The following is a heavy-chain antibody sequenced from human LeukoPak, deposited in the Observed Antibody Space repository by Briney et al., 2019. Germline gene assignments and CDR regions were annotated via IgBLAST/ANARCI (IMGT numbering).Heavy chain of an antibody. CDR2: ISYDGSNK. V-gene: IGHV3-30-3*01. CDR1: GFTFSSYA. CDR3: ARGREYYDFWSGYPDFDY. J-gene: IGHJ4*02. D-gene: IGHD3-3*01. Sequence: GRSLRLSRAASGFTFSSYAMHWVRQAPGKGLEWVAVISYDGSNKYYADSVKGRFTISRDNSKNTLYLQMNSLRAEDTAVYYCARGREYYDFWSGYPDFDYWGQGTLVTVSS.